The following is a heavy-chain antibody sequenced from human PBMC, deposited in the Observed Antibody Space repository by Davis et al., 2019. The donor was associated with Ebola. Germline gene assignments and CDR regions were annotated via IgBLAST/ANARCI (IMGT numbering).Heavy chain of an antibody. CDR2: ISGSGGST. CDR3: ASLYDFWSGRYDY. CDR1: GFTFSSYA. V-gene: IGHV3-23*01. Sequence: GGSLRLSCAASGFTFSSYAMSWVRQAPGKGLEWVSAISGSGGSTYYADSVKGRFTISRDNAKNSLYLQMNSLRAEDTAVYYCASLYDFWSGRYDYWGQGTLVTVSS. D-gene: IGHD3-3*01. J-gene: IGHJ4*02.